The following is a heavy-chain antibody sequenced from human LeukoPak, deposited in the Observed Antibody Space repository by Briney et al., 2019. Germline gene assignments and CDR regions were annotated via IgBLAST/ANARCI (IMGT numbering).Heavy chain of an antibody. Sequence: GASVKVSCEASGGTFSNYAISWVRQAPGQGLEWMGRIIPILGIANYAQKFQGRVTITADKSTSTAYMELSSLRSEDTAVYYCARDSGLDIVVVTGPNTIYYGMDVWGQGTTVTVSS. V-gene: IGHV1-69*04. J-gene: IGHJ6*02. D-gene: IGHD2-21*02. CDR2: IIPILGIA. CDR3: ARDSGLDIVVVTGPNTIYYGMDV. CDR1: GGTFSNYA.